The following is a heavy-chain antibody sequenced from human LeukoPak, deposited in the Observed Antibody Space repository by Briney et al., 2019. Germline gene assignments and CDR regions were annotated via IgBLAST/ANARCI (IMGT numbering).Heavy chain of an antibody. D-gene: IGHD4-11*01. Sequence: SETLSLTCTVSGGSISSYYWSWLRQPPGKGLEWIGYIYYSGSTNYNPSLKSRVTISVDTSKNQFSLKLSSVTAADTAVYYCAREAIDYSNDYWGQGTLVTVSS. V-gene: IGHV4-59*01. CDR2: IYYSGST. CDR1: GGSISSYY. CDR3: AREAIDYSNDY. J-gene: IGHJ4*02.